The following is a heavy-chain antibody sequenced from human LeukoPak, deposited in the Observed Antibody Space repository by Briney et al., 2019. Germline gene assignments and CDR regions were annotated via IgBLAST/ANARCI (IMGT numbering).Heavy chain of an antibody. D-gene: IGHD3-22*01. CDR3: AGSRGSGLYYDSSLEDY. V-gene: IGHV4-61*02. CDR2: IYTSGST. J-gene: IGHJ4*02. CDR1: GGSISSGSYY. Sequence: KPSETLSLTCTVSGGSISSGSYYWGWIRQPAGKGLEWIGRIYTSGSTNYNPSLKSRVTISVDTSKNQFSLKLSSVTAADTAVYYCAGSRGSGLYYDSSLEDYWGQGTLVTVSS.